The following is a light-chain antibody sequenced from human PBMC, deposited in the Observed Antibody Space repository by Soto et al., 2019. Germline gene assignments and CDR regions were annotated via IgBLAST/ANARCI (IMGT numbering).Light chain of an antibody. CDR3: QQLHSYPRT. V-gene: IGKV1-9*01. CDR2: DAF. CDR1: QGISSY. Sequence: DIQLTQSPSFLSASVGNRVTITSRASQGISSYLAWYQQKTGRAPNLLIYDAFTLQSGVPSRFRGSGSGTEFTLIISRLQPEDFETYYCQQLHSYPRTFGQGTKVDIK. J-gene: IGKJ1*01.